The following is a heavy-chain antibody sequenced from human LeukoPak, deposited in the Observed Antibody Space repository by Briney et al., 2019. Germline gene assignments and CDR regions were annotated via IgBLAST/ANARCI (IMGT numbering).Heavy chain of an antibody. D-gene: IGHD2-2*03. CDR1: GFTFSSYG. J-gene: IGHJ4*02. CDR2: ISYDGSNK. CDR3: ARELDIVVVPAAPQGIAAAGPPGY. Sequence: GGSLRLSCAASGFTFSSYGMHWVRQAPGKGLEWVAVISYDGSNKYYADSVKGRFTISRDNSKNTLYPQMNSLRAEDTAVYYCARELDIVVVPAAPQGIAAAGPPGYWGQGTLVTVSS. V-gene: IGHV3-30*03.